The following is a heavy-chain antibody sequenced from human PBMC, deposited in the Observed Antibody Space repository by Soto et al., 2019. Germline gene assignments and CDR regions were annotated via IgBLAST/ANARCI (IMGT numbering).Heavy chain of an antibody. V-gene: IGHV3-30-3*01. CDR1: GFAFSSYA. CDR3: ATEGWGSGRALEV. CDR2: ISYDGSNK. D-gene: IGHD3-10*01. Sequence: QVQLVESGGGVVQPGRSLRLSCAASGFAFSSYAMHWVRQAPGKGLEWVAVISYDGSNKYYADSVKGRFTISRDNSKNTLYLQMNSLRAEDTAVYYCATEGWGSGRALEVWGQGTTVTVSS. J-gene: IGHJ6*02.